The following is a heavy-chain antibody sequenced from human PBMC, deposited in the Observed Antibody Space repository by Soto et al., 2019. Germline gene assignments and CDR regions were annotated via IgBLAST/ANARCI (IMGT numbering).Heavy chain of an antibody. V-gene: IGHV3-73*01. J-gene: IGHJ5*02. CDR3: TLGYCISTNCYPRFDP. CDR2: IRSKGNSYAT. CDR1: GFAFSGSA. D-gene: IGHD2-2*01. Sequence: EVQLVESGGGLVQPGGSLKLSCAASGFAFSGSALHWVRQASGKGLEWVGRIRSKGNSYATAYAASVKGRFTTSRDDSKNTAYLQMNSLKTEDTAVYYCTLGYCISTNCYPRFDPWGQGTLVTVSS.